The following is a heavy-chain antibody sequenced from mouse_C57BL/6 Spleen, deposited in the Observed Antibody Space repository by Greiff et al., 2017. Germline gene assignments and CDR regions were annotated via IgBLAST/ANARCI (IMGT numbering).Heavy chain of an antibody. CDR1: GFTFSSYA. D-gene: IGHD1-1*01. V-gene: IGHV5-4*01. CDR3: ARDRGSSTDFDY. J-gene: IGHJ2*01. CDR2: ISDGGSYT. Sequence: EVQGVESGGGLVKPGGSLKLSCAASGFTFSSYAMSWVRQTPEKRLEWVATISDGGSYTYYPDNVKGRFTISRDNAKNNLYLQMSHLKSEDTAMYYCARDRGSSTDFDYWGQGTTRTVSS.